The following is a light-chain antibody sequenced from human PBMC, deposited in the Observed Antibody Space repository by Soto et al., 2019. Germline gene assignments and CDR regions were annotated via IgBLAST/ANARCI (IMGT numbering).Light chain of an antibody. V-gene: IGKV3-11*01. J-gene: IGKJ3*01. CDR1: QSVSSY. CDR2: DAS. Sequence: EIVLTQSPATLSLSPGERATLSCRASQSVSSYLAWYQQKPGQAPRLLIYDASNRATGIPARFSGSGSGTDFTFIISSLEPEDFAVYYCQQRSNWPLTFGPGTKVDIK. CDR3: QQRSNWPLT.